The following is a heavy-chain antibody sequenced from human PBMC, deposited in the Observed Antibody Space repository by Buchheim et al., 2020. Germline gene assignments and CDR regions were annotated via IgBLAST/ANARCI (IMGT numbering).Heavy chain of an antibody. J-gene: IGHJ4*02. CDR1: GGPISSGSYY. D-gene: IGHD2-2*01. CDR3: ARYEYQLLGSFDY. CDR2: IYTSGSP. Sequence: QVQLQESGPGLVKPSQTLSLTCTVLGGPISSGSYYWSWIRQPAGKGLEWIGRIYTSGSPHYNPSLKSRVTLSLDTSQNPFSLKLTSVTAADTAVYYCARYEYQLLGSFDYWGQGTL. V-gene: IGHV4-61*02.